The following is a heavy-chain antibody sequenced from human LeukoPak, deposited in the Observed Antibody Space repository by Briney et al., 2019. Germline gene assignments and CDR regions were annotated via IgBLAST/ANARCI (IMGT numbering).Heavy chain of an antibody. CDR3: ARDSAGYGGNTNWFDP. D-gene: IGHD4-23*01. Sequence: GASVKVSCKASGYTFTSYYMHWVRQAPGQGLEWMGLINPSGGSTSYAQKFQGRVTMTRDTSTSTVYMELSSLRSEDTAVYYCARDSAGYGGNTNWFDPWGQGTLVTVSS. V-gene: IGHV1-46*01. CDR1: GYTFTSYY. CDR2: INPSGGST. J-gene: IGHJ5*02.